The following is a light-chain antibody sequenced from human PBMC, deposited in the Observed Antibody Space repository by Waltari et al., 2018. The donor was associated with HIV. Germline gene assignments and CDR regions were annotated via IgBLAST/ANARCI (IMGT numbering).Light chain of an antibody. V-gene: IGLV3-1*01. Sequence: ASITCSGDRLGDKYACWYQQKPGQSPVLVIYQDIKRPSGIPERFSGSNSGNTATLTVSGTQPMDEADYYCQAWDRSNVVFGGGTKLTVL. J-gene: IGLJ2*01. CDR2: QDI. CDR3: QAWDRSNVV. CDR1: RLGDKY.